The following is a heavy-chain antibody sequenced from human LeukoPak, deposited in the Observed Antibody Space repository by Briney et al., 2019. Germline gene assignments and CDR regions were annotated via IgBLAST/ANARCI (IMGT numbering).Heavy chain of an antibody. V-gene: IGHV3-30-3*01. CDR3: ARDIETGTLGY. D-gene: IGHD1-7*01. CDR1: GFTFSSYA. J-gene: IGHJ4*02. CDR2: ISYDGSNK. Sequence: GRSLRLSCAASGFTFSSYAMHWVRQAPGKGLEWVAVISYDGSNKYYADSVKGRFTISRDNSKNTLYLQMNSLRAEDTAVYYCARDIETGTLGYWGQGTLVTVSS.